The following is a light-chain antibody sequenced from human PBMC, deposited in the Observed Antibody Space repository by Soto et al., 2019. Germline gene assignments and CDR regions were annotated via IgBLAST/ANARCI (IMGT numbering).Light chain of an antibody. J-gene: IGKJ1*01. Sequence: QSPSTLSAAVGDRITITCRASQSISSWLAWYQQKPGQAPRLLIYGASSRATGIPDRFSGSGSGTDFTLTISRLEPEDFAVYYCQQYGSSSWTFGQGTKVDI. CDR3: QQYGSSSWT. CDR1: QSISSW. CDR2: GAS. V-gene: IGKV3-20*01.